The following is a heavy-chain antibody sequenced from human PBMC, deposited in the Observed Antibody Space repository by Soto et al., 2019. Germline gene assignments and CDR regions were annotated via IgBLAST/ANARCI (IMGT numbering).Heavy chain of an antibody. CDR1: GDTFSNYA. J-gene: IGHJ4*02. Sequence: QVQLVQSGAEVKKPGSSVKVSCKASGDTFSNYAISWVRQAPGQGLEWMGGIIPVFGAGHYAQQFQGRVTITADESTNTAYLDLRSLRSEDTAVYYCASGIAVADHRPWYVDYWGQGTLITVSS. D-gene: IGHD6-19*01. V-gene: IGHV1-69*01. CDR2: IIPVFGAG. CDR3: ASGIAVADHRPWYVDY.